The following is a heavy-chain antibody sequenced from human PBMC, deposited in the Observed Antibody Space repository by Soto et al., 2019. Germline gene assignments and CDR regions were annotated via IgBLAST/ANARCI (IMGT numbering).Heavy chain of an antibody. Sequence: QLQLQESGPGLVKPSETLSLTCTVSGGSISSFNYFWGWIRQPPGKGLEWIGSLYYSGNTYYNPSLQSRVTISVDTYKKQCTLTLRSVTAADTAVYYCARGGGSTFNWFDPWGQGTLVTVSP. CDR3: ARGGGSTFNWFDP. CDR1: GGSISSFNYF. D-gene: IGHD2-15*01. J-gene: IGHJ5*02. CDR2: LYYSGNT. V-gene: IGHV4-39*01.